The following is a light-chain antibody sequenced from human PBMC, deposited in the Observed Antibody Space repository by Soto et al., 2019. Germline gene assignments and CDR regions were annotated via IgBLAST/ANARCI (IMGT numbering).Light chain of an antibody. Sequence: AIRMTQSPSSLSASTGDRVTITCRASQGISSYLAWYQQKPGKAPKLLIYAASTLQSGVPSRFSGSGSGTDFTLTISCLQSEDFATYYCQQYYSYQYTFGRGTKLEIK. CDR2: AAS. V-gene: IGKV1-8*01. J-gene: IGKJ2*01. CDR3: QQYYSYQYT. CDR1: QGISSY.